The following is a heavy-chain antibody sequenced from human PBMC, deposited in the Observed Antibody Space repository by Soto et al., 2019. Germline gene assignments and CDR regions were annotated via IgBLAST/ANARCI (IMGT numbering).Heavy chain of an antibody. Sequence: GGSLRLSCAASGFTVSTKYMSWVRQAPGKGLEWVSAISGSGGSTYYADSVKGRFTISRDNSKNTLYLQMNSLRAEDTAVYYRAKDLTGMTFDYWGQGTLVTVSS. V-gene: IGHV3-23*01. J-gene: IGHJ4*02. CDR1: GFTVSTKY. CDR2: ISGSGGST. CDR3: AKDLTGMTFDY. D-gene: IGHD3-10*01.